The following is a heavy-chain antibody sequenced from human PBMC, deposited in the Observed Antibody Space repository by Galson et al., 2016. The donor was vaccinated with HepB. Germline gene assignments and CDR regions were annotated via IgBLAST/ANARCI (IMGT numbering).Heavy chain of an antibody. CDR2: FDPEDGET. V-gene: IGHV1-24*01. CDR3: ATGEWGSSWEY. Sequence: SVKVSCKVSGYTLSEFSMHWVRQAPGKGLEWMGSFDPEDGETIYAQKFQGRVTMTEDTSTYTAYMELSSLRSEDTAVYDCATGEWGSSWEYWGQGTLVTVSS. D-gene: IGHD6-13*01. CDR1: GYTLSEFS. J-gene: IGHJ4*02.